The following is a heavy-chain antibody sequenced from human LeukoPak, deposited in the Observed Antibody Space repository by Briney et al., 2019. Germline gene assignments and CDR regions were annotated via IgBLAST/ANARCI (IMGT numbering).Heavy chain of an antibody. V-gene: IGHV6-1*01. D-gene: IGHD3-10*01. CDR3: AREGKDAFDI. CDR1: GDSVSSNSAA. CDR2: TYYRSSWYN. Sequence: SRTLSLTCAISGDSVSSNSAAWNWIRQSPSRGLEWLSRTYYRSSWYNDYAVSVKSRITINPDSSKNQFSLQLDSVTPEDTAVYYCAREGKDAFDIWGQGTMDTVSS. J-gene: IGHJ3*02.